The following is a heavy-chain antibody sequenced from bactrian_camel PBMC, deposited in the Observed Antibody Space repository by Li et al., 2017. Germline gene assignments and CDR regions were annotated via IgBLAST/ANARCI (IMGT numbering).Heavy chain of an antibody. V-gene: IGHV3S54*01. CDR3: AEDRRRRLAGGGWGCGNFSGYGN. CDR2: IYTVHSTS. D-gene: IGHD4*01. CDR1: AISFSRKR. J-gene: IGHJ4*01. Sequence: HVQLVESGGGSVPPGGSVRLSCATSAISFSRKRVAWFRQAPGKQREGVASIYTVHSTSDYADSVKGRFTISQDKVKNTVYLLMDRTSPEDTAMYYCAEDRRRRLAGGGWGCGNFSGYGNWGQGTQVTVAS.